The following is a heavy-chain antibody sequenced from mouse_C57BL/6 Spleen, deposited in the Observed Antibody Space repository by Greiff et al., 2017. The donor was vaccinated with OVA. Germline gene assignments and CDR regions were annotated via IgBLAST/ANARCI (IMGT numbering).Heavy chain of an antibody. CDR2: ISSGGDYI. V-gene: IGHV5-9-1*02. CDR1: GFTFSSYA. J-gene: IGHJ3*01. Sequence: EVQVVESGAGLVKPGGSLKLSCAASGFTFSSYAMSWVRQTPEKRLAWVAYISSGGDYIYYADTVKGRFTISRDNARNTLYLQMSSLKSEDTAMDYCTRGGDYEDGWFAYWGQGTLVTVSA. D-gene: IGHD2-4*01. CDR3: TRGGDYEDGWFAY.